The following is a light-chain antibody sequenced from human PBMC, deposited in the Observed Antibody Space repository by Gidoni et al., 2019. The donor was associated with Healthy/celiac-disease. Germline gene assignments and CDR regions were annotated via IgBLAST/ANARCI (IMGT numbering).Light chain of an antibody. V-gene: IGLV3-1*01. CDR2: QDS. CDR3: QAGDSSTV. Sequence: SYELTQPPSVSVYPGQTASITCSGDKLGDKYACWYQQKPGQSPVPVIYQDSKRPSGIPERFSGSNSGNTATLNISGTQAMDEADYYCQAGDSSTVFGGGTKLTVL. CDR1: KLGDKY. J-gene: IGLJ2*01.